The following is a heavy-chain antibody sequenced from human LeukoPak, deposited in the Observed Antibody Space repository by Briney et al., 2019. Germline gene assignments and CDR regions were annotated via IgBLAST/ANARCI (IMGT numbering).Heavy chain of an antibody. Sequence: GGSLRLSCAASGFMFSSNWMSWVRLAPGKGLEWVANIKEDGTETYYVDSVKGRFTISRNNAKNSLYLQMNSLRVEDTAVYYCAKEGRSLQTYWGQGTLVTVSS. CDR2: IKEDGTET. CDR3: AKEGRSLQTY. CDR1: GFMFSSNW. J-gene: IGHJ4*02. D-gene: IGHD5-24*01. V-gene: IGHV3-7*03.